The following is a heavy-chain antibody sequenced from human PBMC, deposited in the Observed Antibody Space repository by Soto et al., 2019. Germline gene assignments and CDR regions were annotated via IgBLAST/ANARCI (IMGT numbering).Heavy chain of an antibody. CDR1: GYAFTTYG. CDR2: ISAHNGNT. CDR3: ARGRYGDY. Sequence: QVHLVQSGAEVKKPGASVKVSCQGSGYAFTTYGITWVRQAPGQGLEWMGWISAHNGNTNYAQKRQGRVTVTRETSTSTAYMELRSLRYDDTAVYDCARGRYGDYWGQGALVTVSS. V-gene: IGHV1-18*01. D-gene: IGHD1-1*01. J-gene: IGHJ4*02.